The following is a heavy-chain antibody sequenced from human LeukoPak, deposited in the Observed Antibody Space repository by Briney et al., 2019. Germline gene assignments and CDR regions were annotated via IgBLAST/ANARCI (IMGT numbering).Heavy chain of an antibody. CDR3: AREEDCRGGICYLGNAFDI. Sequence: SETLSLTCAVYGGSFSGYYWSWIRQPPGKGLEWIGEINHSGSTNYNASLKSRVTISVDTSKNQFSLKLSSVTAADTAVYYCAREEDCRGGICYLGNAFDIWGQGTMVTVSS. CDR2: INHSGST. J-gene: IGHJ3*02. V-gene: IGHV4-34*01. D-gene: IGHD2-15*01. CDR1: GGSFSGYY.